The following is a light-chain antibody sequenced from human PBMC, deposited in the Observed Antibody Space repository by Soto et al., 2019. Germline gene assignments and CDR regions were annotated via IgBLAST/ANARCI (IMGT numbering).Light chain of an antibody. CDR2: LNSDGSH. J-gene: IGLJ2*01. V-gene: IGLV4-69*01. Sequence: QAVVTQSPSASASLGASVKLTCTLSSGHSSYAIAWHQQQPEKGPRYLMKLNSDGSHNKGDGIPDRFSGSSSGAARYLTISSLQSEDEADYYCQTWGAGIVVFGGGTKLTVL. CDR3: QTWGAGIVV. CDR1: SGHSSYA.